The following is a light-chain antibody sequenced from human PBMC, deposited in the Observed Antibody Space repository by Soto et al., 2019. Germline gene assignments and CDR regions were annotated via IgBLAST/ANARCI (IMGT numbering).Light chain of an antibody. V-gene: IGKV3-15*01. J-gene: IGKJ1*01. CDR2: GAS. Sequence: EVVMTQSPATLSVSPGERATLSCRASQSVSSNLAWYQQKPGQAPRLLIYGASTRATGIPARLSGSGSGTECTLTISSRQSEDFAVYYCQQYNNWPPWTFGQGTKVEI. CDR1: QSVSSN. CDR3: QQYNNWPPWT.